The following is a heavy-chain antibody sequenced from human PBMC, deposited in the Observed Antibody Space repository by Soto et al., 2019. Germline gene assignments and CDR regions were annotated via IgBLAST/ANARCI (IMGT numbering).Heavy chain of an antibody. CDR2: IYYSGST. J-gene: IGHJ4*02. CDR3: ASGGLQRYVDY. Sequence: QVQLQESGPGLVKPSQTLSLTCTVSGASISSGAYYWSWIRQHPGKGLEWIGYIYYSGSTYYNPSLNSRVTISLYTSKIRFSLKLSSVTAADTAVCYCASGGLQRYVDYWGQGTLVTVSS. CDR1: GASISSGAYY. D-gene: IGHD4-4*01. V-gene: IGHV4-31*03.